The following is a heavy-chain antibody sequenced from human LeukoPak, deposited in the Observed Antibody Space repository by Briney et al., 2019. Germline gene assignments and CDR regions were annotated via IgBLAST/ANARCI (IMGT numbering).Heavy chain of an antibody. Sequence: GGSLRLSCAASGFTFSSYSMSWVRQAPGKGLEWVSYISSSSSTICYADSVKGRFTISRDNAKNSLYLQMNSLRAEDTAVYYCASGDAFDIWGQGTMVTVSS. CDR3: ASGDAFDI. V-gene: IGHV3-48*01. CDR1: GFTFSSYS. CDR2: ISSSSSTI. J-gene: IGHJ3*02.